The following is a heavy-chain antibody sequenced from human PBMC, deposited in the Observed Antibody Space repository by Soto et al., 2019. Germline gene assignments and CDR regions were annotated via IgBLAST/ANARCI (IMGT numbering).Heavy chain of an antibody. J-gene: IGHJ6*02. V-gene: IGHV3-23*01. Sequence: GGSLRLSCAASGFTFSSYAMSWVRQAPGKGLEWVSAISGSGGSTYYADSVKGRFTISRDNSKNTLYLQMNSLRAEDTAVYYCAKEMPCSGGSCYSVRGYGMDVWGQGTTVTVSS. CDR1: GFTFSSYA. CDR3: AKEMPCSGGSCYSVRGYGMDV. CDR2: ISGSGGST. D-gene: IGHD2-15*01.